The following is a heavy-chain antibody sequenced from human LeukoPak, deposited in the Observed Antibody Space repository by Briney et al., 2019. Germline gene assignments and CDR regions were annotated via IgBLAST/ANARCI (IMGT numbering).Heavy chain of an antibody. CDR2: IGTAGDT. V-gene: IGHV3-13*01. Sequence: PGGSLRLSCAASGFTFSSYDMHWVRQATGKGLEWVSAIGTAGDTYYPGSVKGRFTISRENAKNSLYLQMNSLRAGDTAVYYCARLGYDYDAFDIWGQGTMVTVCS. D-gene: IGHD5-12*01. CDR1: GFTFSSYD. J-gene: IGHJ3*02. CDR3: ARLGYDYDAFDI.